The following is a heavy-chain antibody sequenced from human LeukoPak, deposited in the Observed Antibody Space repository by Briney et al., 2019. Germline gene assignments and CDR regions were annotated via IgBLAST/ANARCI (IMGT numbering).Heavy chain of an antibody. Sequence: PSETLSLTCTVSGGSISSYYWSWIRQPAGKGLEWIGRIYTSGSTNYNPSLKSRVTMSVDTSKNQFSLKLNSVTAADTAVYYCARQLMITFGGVIVLYYFDYWGQGTLVTVSS. J-gene: IGHJ4*02. CDR3: ARQLMITFGGVIVLYYFDY. D-gene: IGHD3-16*02. CDR2: IYTSGST. V-gene: IGHV4-4*07. CDR1: GGSISSYY.